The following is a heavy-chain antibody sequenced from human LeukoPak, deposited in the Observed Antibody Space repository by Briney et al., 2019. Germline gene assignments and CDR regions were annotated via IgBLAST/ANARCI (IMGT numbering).Heavy chain of an antibody. D-gene: IGHD3-22*01. CDR3: ARVGKYYDSSGYYPY. CDR1: GGTFSSYA. CDR2: IIPIFGTA. J-gene: IGHJ4*02. V-gene: IGHV1-69*13. Sequence: SVKVSCKAPGGTFSSYAISWVRQAPGQGLEWMGGIIPIFGTANYAQKFQGRVTITADESTSTAYMELSSLRSEDTAVYYCARVGKYYDSSGYYPYWGQGTLVTVSS.